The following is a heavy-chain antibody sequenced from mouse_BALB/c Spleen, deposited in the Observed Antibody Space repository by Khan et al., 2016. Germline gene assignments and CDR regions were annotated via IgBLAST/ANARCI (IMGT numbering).Heavy chain of an antibody. V-gene: IGHV4-1*02. CDR2: INPDSSTI. J-gene: IGHJ4*01. D-gene: IGHD1-1*01. Sequence: EVELVESGGGLVQPGGSLKLSCAASGFDFSRYWMSWVRQAPGKGLEWIGEINPDSSTIKYTTSLKDKFIISRDNAKTKLYLQMSKVRSEDTALYYCARLGYYGTMDYWCQGTSVTVAS. CDR3: ARLGYYGTMDY. CDR1: GFDFSRYW.